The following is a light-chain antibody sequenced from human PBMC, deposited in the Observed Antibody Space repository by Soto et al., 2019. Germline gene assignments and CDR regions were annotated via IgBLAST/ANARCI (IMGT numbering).Light chain of an antibody. CDR2: AAS. V-gene: IGKV1-27*01. CDR1: QDISNY. CDR3: QKYNSAPRS. J-gene: IGKJ1*01. Sequence: DIQMTQSPSSLSASVGDRVTITCRASQDISNYLAWYQQKPGTVPKLLISAASTLQSGVPSRFSGSGSGTDFTLTISSLQPEDVATYYCQKYNSAPRSFDQGTKVQIK.